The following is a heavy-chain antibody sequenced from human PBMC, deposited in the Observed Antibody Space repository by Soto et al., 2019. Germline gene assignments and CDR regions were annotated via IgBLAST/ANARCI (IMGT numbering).Heavy chain of an antibody. J-gene: IGHJ4*02. CDR2: ISGSGDSA. CDR1: GFPFSHYA. Sequence: GGSLRLSCTASGFPFSHYAMNWVRQGPGTRLEWVADISGSGDSARYADSVRGRFAISRDNSRDTLYLQMNSLRVDDTAVYYCGKERRGSGWSVCNFWGQGALVTVSS. CDR3: GKERRGSGWSVCNF. D-gene: IGHD6-19*01. V-gene: IGHV3-23*01.